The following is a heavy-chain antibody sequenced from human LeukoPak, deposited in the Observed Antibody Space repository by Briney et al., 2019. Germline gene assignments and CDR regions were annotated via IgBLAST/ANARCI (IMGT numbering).Heavy chain of an antibody. Sequence: GGSRRLSCTASGFTFNDYYMSWIRQAPGKGLEWVAYISSGGGNTYYANSVNGRFTFSRDNAKNSRYLQMNSLTADDTAVYYCASSKFPGYSGTVAAFDIWGQGTMVTVSS. D-gene: IGHD5-12*01. CDR3: ASSKFPGYSGTVAAFDI. CDR1: GFTFNDYY. CDR2: ISSGGGNT. V-gene: IGHV3-11*01. J-gene: IGHJ3*02.